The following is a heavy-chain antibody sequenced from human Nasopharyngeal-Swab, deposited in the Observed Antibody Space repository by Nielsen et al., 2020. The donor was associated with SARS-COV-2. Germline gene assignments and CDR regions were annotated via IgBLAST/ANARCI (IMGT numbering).Heavy chain of an antibody. CDR2: IIPIFGTA. CDR1: GGTFSSYA. CDR3: ASPPYCSGGSCHEPFDY. V-gene: IGHV1-69*13. Sequence: SVKVSCKASGGTFSSYAISWVRQAPGQGLEWMGGIIPIFGTANYAQKFQGRVTITADESTSTAYMELSSLRSEDTAVYYRASPPYCSGGSCHEPFDYWGQGTLVTVSS. J-gene: IGHJ4*02. D-gene: IGHD2-15*01.